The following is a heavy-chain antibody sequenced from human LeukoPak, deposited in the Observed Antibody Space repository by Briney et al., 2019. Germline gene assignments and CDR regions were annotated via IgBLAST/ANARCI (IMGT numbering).Heavy chain of an antibody. D-gene: IGHD3-22*01. V-gene: IGHV1-46*01. Sequence: ASVKVSCKASGYTFTSDYMHWVRQAPGQGLEWMGIINPSGGSTSHAQKFQGRVTMTRDTSTSTVYMELSSLRSEDTAVYYCARILITIPTVDRTRYDSSGYQASWGQGTLVTVSS. CDR3: ARILITIPTVDRTRYDSSGYQAS. CDR2: INPSGGST. J-gene: IGHJ4*02. CDR1: GYTFTSDY.